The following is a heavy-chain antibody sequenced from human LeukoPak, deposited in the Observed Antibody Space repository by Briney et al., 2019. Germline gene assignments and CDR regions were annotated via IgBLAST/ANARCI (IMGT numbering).Heavy chain of an antibody. Sequence: PGGSLRLSCAASGFTFSSYAMGWVRQAPGKGLEWVSAISGSGGSTYYADSVKGRFTISRDNSKNTLYLQMNSLRAEDTAVYYCAKEYSSGWWEGAFDVWGQGTMVTVSS. D-gene: IGHD6-19*01. V-gene: IGHV3-23*01. J-gene: IGHJ3*01. CDR1: GFTFSSYA. CDR2: ISGSGGST. CDR3: AKEYSSGWWEGAFDV.